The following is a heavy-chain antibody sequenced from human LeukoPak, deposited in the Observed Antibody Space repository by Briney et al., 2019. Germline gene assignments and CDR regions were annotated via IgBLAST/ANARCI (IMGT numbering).Heavy chain of an antibody. D-gene: IGHD3-16*02. CDR2: ISSSSSYI. Sequence: GGSLRLSCAASGFTFDDYAMHWVRQAPGKGLEWVSSISSSSSYIYYADSVKGRFTISRDNAKNSLYLQMNSLRAEDTAVYYCARAAGDIPQYYFDYWGQGTLVTVSS. J-gene: IGHJ4*02. CDR1: GFTFDDYA. CDR3: ARAAGDIPQYYFDY. V-gene: IGHV3-21*01.